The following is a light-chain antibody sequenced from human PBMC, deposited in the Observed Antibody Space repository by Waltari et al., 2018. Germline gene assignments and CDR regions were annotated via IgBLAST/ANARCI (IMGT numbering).Light chain of an antibody. Sequence: DIQMTQSPSSLPASVGDRVTITCRASQIISNYLNWYQHKPGEAPKLLVYVASNLQRGVPSRFSGSGSETDFTLTISSLQLEDFATYYCQQSYNAPYTFGQGTNVEIK. CDR3: QQSYNAPYT. V-gene: IGKV1-39*01. CDR2: VAS. J-gene: IGKJ2*01. CDR1: QIISNY.